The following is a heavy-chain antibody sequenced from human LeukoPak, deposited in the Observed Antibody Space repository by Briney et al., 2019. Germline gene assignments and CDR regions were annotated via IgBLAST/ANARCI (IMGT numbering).Heavy chain of an antibody. V-gene: IGHV4-38-2*02. J-gene: IGHJ4*02. D-gene: IGHD3-10*01. CDR3: ARDPVGRFGVDY. Sequence: PSETLSLTCTVSGYSISSGYYWGWIRQPPGKGLEWIGSIYHSGSTYYNPSLKSRVTISVDTSKNQFSLKLSSVTAADTAVYYCARDPVGRFGVDYGGQGTLVTVSS. CDR1: GYSISSGYY. CDR2: IYHSGST.